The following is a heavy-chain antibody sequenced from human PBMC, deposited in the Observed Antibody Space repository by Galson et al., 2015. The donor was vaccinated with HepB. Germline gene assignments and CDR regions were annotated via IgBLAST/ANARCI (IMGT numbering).Heavy chain of an antibody. D-gene: IGHD3-10*01. CDR2: ISYDGSNQ. CDR3: AKLVGGSECDQYQPSVY. V-gene: IGHV3-30*18. CDR1: GFTLSSSA. J-gene: IGHJ4*02. Sequence: SLRLSCADSGFTLSSSAMHWVRRAPGKGPEWVAVISYDGSNQYYADSVKGRFTISRDTSQNPLYLQMTSLRAEDTALYYCAKLVGGSECDQYQPSVYWVQGTPVTVSS.